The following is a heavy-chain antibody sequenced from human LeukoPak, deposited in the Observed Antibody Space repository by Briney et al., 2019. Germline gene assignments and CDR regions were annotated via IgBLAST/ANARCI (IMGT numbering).Heavy chain of an antibody. D-gene: IGHD3-22*01. CDR1: GFTFSDYY. CDR2: ISSSSNTI. CDR3: ARAKLRGTYYYDSSGYYYGDY. V-gene: IGHV3-11*04. Sequence: GGSLRLSCAASGFTFSDYYMSWIRQAPGKGLEWVSYISSSSNTIHYADSVKGRFTISRDNAKNSLYLQMNSLRAEDTAVYYCARAKLRGTYYYDSSGYYYGDYWGQGTLVTVSS. J-gene: IGHJ4*02.